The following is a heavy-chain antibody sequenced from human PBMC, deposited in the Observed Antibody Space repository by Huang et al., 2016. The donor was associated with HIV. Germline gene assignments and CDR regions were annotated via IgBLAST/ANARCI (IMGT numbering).Heavy chain of an antibody. D-gene: IGHD2-15*01. Sequence: QVQLQESGPGLVKPSETLSLTCTLSGGSMSATMSNFYWNWIRQPPGKGLEWIGGIYYTGTTNYNSYLKSRVTMSLDMSKKRFSLRLNSVTVADTAVYFCARQVLRWFTPHHFDSWGQGTLVTVSS. CDR2: IYYTGTT. V-gene: IGHV4-61*01. J-gene: IGHJ4*02. CDR3: ARQVLRWFTPHHFDS. CDR1: GGSMSATMSNFY.